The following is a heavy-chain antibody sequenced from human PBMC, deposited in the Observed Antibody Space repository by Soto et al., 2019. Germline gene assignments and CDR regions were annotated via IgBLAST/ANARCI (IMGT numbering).Heavy chain of an antibody. CDR1: GLTFSSYG. CDR2: ISYAGSNK. J-gene: IGHJ6*02. CDR3: AKGGGYYYYYVRAG. D-gene: IGHD2-15*01. Sequence: GHSLRLSYAASGLTFSSYGMHWVRQAPGKGLDWVSVISYAGSNKHCAYSVKGRFTISRDKSKNTLYLHINRLRAEDTAVSYCAKGGGYYYYYVRAGGGQGTTVTASS. V-gene: IGHV3-30*18.